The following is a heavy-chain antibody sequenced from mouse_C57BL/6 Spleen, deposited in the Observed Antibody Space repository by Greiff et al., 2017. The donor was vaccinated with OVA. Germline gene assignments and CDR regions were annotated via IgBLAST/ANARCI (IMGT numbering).Heavy chain of an antibody. CDR1: GYTFTDYY. Sequence: EVQLQQSGPELVKPGASVKISCKASGYTFTDYYMNWVKQSHGKSLEWIGDINPNNGGTSYNQKFKGKATLTVDKSSSTAYMELRSLTSEDSAVYYCARSIYYGPDYWGKGTTLTVSS. CDR3: ARSIYYGPDY. D-gene: IGHD2-1*01. CDR2: INPNNGGT. V-gene: IGHV1-26*01. J-gene: IGHJ2*01.